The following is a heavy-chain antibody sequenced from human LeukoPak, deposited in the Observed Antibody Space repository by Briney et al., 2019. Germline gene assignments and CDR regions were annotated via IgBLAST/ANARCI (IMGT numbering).Heavy chain of an antibody. CDR3: ARARSEWRVRGVKFDY. D-gene: IGHD3-10*01. CDR1: GYSISSGYY. V-gene: IGHV4-38-2*02. J-gene: IGHJ4*02. Sequence: PSETLSLTCTVSGYSISSGYYWGWIRQPPGKGLEWIGSIYHSGRTFYNPSLKSRVTISVDASKNQFSLKLSSVTAADTAVYYCARARSEWRVRGVKFDYWGQGTLVTVSS. CDR2: IYHSGRT.